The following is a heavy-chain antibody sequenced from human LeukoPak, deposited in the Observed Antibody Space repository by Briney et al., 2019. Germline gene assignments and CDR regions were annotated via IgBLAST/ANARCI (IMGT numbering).Heavy chain of an antibody. V-gene: IGHV3-30*02. CDR2: IRYDGSNK. Sequence: GGPLRLSCAASGFTFSSYGMHWVRQAPGKGLEWVAFIRYDGSNKYYADSVKGRFTISRDNSKNTLYLQMNSLRAEDTAVYYCAKDFYYDYVWGSYRLTDYWGQGTLVTVSS. CDR3: AKDFYYDYVWGSYRLTDY. D-gene: IGHD3-16*02. J-gene: IGHJ4*02. CDR1: GFTFSSYG.